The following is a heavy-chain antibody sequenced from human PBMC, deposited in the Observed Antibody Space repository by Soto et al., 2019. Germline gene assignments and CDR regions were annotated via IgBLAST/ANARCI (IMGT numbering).Heavy chain of an antibody. CDR2: IYYRGST. CDR3: ARDLGLRYFDY. CDR1: GGSISSYY. Sequence: PSETLSLTCTVSGGSISSYYWSWIRQPPGKGLEWIGYIYYRGSTNYNPSLKSRVTISVDTSKNQFSLNLSSVTAADTAVYYCARDLGLRYFDYWGQGTLVTVSS. D-gene: IGHD3-16*01. V-gene: IGHV4-59*01. J-gene: IGHJ4*02.